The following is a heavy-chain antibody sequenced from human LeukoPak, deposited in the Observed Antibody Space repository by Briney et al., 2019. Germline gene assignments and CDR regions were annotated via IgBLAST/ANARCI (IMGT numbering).Heavy chain of an antibody. CDR2: IFYSGTT. CDR3: ARETPDRSTGTTLLDY. CDR1: GGSISNYY. V-gene: IGHV4-59*01. Sequence: SETLSLTCTVSGGSISNYYWTWIRQPPGKGPEWIGYIFYSGTTKYNPSLESRVTISVDTSRNHFSLRLKSVTAADTAVYYCARETPDRSTGTTLLDYWGQGILVTVSS. D-gene: IGHD1-1*01. J-gene: IGHJ4*02.